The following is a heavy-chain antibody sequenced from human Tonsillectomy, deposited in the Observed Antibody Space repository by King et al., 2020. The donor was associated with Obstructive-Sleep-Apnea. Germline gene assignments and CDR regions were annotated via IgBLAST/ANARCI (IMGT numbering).Heavy chain of an antibody. D-gene: IGHD4-17*01. Sequence: VQLQESGPGLVKPSQILSLTCTVSGGSVSSGDYYWSWILQHPGKGLEWIGYIYYSGSTFYNPSPKSRLTISIDTSKNQFSLKLRSVTAADTAVYYCARLISVTTWVPDYWGQGTLVTVSS. CDR1: GGSVSSGDYY. CDR2: IYYSGST. J-gene: IGHJ4*02. CDR3: ARLISVTTWVPDY. V-gene: IGHV4-31*03.